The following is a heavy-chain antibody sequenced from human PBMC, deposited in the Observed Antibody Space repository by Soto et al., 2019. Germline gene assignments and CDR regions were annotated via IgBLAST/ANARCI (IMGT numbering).Heavy chain of an antibody. Sequence: GGSLRLSCAASGFTVSSNYMSWVRQAPGKGLEWVSVIYSGGSTYYADSVKGRFTISRDNSKNTLYLQMNSLRAEDTAVYYCAREWGYSSSLSYGMDVWGQGTTVTVSS. D-gene: IGHD6-13*01. CDR2: IYSGGST. CDR3: AREWGYSSSLSYGMDV. CDR1: GFTVSSNY. V-gene: IGHV3-53*01. J-gene: IGHJ6*02.